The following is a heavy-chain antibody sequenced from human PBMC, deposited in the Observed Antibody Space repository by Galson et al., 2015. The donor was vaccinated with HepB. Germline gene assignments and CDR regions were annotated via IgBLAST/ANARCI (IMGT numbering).Heavy chain of an antibody. CDR1: GITFTFYA. J-gene: IGHJ4*02. D-gene: IGHD2-2*01. Sequence: SLRLSCAASGITFTFYAMTWVRQAPGKGLEWVSSISGTGGTTFYADSVKGRFTISGDFPKNTVFLQMNSLRADDTAVYYCAKVGHSASWDYFDYWGQGALVTVSS. CDR3: AKVGHSASWDYFDY. CDR2: ISGTGGTT. V-gene: IGHV3-23*01.